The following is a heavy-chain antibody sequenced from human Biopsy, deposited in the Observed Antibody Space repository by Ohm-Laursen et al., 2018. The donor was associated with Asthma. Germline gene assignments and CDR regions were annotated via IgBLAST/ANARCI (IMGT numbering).Heavy chain of an antibody. D-gene: IGHD5-24*01. CDR3: ARHPYNFGGFDY. J-gene: IGHJ4*02. Sequence: SVKVSCKASGYTFRSYGVSWVRQAPGQGLEWMGWINPFTGDTHFGQKFQGRVTMTTDTSTDTAYMELGSLRSDDTAVYYCARHPYNFGGFDYWGQGSLVLVSS. V-gene: IGHV1-18*04. CDR1: GYTFRSYG. CDR2: INPFTGDT.